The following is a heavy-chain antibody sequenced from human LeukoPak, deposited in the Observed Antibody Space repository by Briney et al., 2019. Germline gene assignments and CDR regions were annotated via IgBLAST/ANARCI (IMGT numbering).Heavy chain of an antibody. CDR1: GYSFTNYW. CDR2: IYPGDSDT. J-gene: IGHJ4*02. V-gene: IGHV5-51*01. D-gene: IGHD1/OR15-1a*01. CDR3: ATSESQTKFDY. Sequence: GESLKISCKGSGYSFTNYWIGWVRQMPGKGLEWMGIIYPGDSDTRYSPSFQGQVTISADKSISTAFLQWSSLEASDSAMYYCATSESQTKFDYWGQGTLVTVSS.